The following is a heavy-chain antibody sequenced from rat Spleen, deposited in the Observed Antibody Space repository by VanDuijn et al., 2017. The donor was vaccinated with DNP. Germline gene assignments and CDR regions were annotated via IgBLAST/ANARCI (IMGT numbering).Heavy chain of an antibody. V-gene: IGHV5S10*01. D-gene: IGHD1-6*01. J-gene: IGHJ3*01. CDR1: GFTFSDYN. CDR3: TTSAYTTDYYYVNWFAY. CDR2: IIYDGSRT. Sequence: EVQLVESGGGLVEPGRSLKLSCVASGFTFSDYNMAWVRQAPKKGLEWVATIIYDGSRTYYRDFVKGRFTISRDNAKSTLYLQIDSLRSEDTATYYCTTSAYTTDYYYVNWFAYWGQGTLVTVSS.